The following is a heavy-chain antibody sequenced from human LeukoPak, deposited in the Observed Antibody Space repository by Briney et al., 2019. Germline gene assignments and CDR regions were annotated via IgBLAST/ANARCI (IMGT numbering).Heavy chain of an antibody. Sequence: SQTLSLTCTVSGGSISSGGYYWSWIRQHPGKGLEWIGYIYYSGSTYYNPSLKSRVTISVATSKNQFSLKLSSVTAADTAVYYCARGLVYDFWSGYYDAFDIWGQGTMVTVSS. J-gene: IGHJ3*02. CDR2: IYYSGST. D-gene: IGHD3-3*01. CDR3: ARGLVYDFWSGYYDAFDI. V-gene: IGHV4-31*03. CDR1: GGSISSGGYY.